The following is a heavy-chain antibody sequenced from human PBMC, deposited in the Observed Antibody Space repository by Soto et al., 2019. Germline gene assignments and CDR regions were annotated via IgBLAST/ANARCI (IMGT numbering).Heavy chain of an antibody. V-gene: IGHV3-33*01. CDR3: ARGIAVAPRRRNEYFQH. Sequence: GGSLRLSCAASGFTFSSYGMHWVRQAPGKGLEWVAGIWYDGSNKYYADSVKGRFTISRDNSKNTLYLQMNSLRAEDTAVYYCARGIAVAPRRRNEYFQHWAQGTLVTVSS. J-gene: IGHJ1*01. CDR1: GFTFSSYG. D-gene: IGHD6-19*01. CDR2: IWYDGSNK.